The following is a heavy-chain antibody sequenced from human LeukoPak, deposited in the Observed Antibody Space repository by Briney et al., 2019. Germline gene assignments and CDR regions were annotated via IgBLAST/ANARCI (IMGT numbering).Heavy chain of an antibody. CDR3: ARDWFGGYYYGMDV. J-gene: IGHJ6*02. V-gene: IGHV1-2*04. CDR1: GYTFTGYY. Sequence: ASVKVSCKASGYTFTGYYMHWVRQAPGQGLEWMGWINPNSGGTNYAQKFQGWVTMTRDTSISTAYMELSSLRSEDTAVYYCARDWFGGYYYGMDVWGQGTTVTVSS. CDR2: INPNSGGT. D-gene: IGHD3-10*01.